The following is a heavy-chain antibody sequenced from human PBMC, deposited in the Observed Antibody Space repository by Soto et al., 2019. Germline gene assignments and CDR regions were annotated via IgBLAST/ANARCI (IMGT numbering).Heavy chain of an antibody. D-gene: IGHD6-19*01. V-gene: IGHV3-48*01. Sequence: GGSLRLSCAASGFTFSSYSMNWVRQAPGKGLEWVSYISSSSSTIYYADSVKGRFTISRDNSKNTLYLQMNSLRAEGTAVYYCASYLASTYSSGWYPPGYWGQGTLVTVSS. CDR1: GFTFSSYS. CDR3: ASYLASTYSSGWYPPGY. CDR2: ISSSSSTI. J-gene: IGHJ4*02.